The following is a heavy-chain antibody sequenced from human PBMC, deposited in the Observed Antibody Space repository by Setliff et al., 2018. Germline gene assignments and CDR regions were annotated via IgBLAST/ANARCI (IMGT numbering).Heavy chain of an antibody. CDR1: GGSFSDYY. CDR2: INHSGST. V-gene: IGHV4-34*01. D-gene: IGHD6-19*01. Sequence: SETLSLTCGASGGSFSDYYWSWIRQTPGKGLEWIGEINHSGSTKCNPSLKSRVTISVDKSTNQFSLKLNSVTAADTAVYYCVRTDYSDGRYSMDVWGKGTTVTVSS. CDR3: VRTDYSDGRYSMDV. J-gene: IGHJ6*03.